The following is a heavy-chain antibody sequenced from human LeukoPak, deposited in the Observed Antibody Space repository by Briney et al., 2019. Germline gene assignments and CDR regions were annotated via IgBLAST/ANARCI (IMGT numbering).Heavy chain of an antibody. J-gene: IGHJ4*02. CDR1: GFTFSDAT. D-gene: IGHD3-10*01. CDR3: SGWDGSYEY. CDR2: IRTKANTYAT. V-gene: IGHV3-73*01. Sequence: PGGSLRLSCAASGFTFSDATIYWVRQVSGKGLEWLGHIRTKANTYATAVAASVKGRFTIARLDSRNTAYLQMNSLKSEDTAVYYRSGWDGSYEYWGQGTLVTVSS.